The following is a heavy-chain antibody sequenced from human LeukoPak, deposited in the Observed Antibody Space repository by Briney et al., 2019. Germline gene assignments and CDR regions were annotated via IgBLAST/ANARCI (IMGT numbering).Heavy chain of an antibody. Sequence: GGSLRLSCAASGFTFSSYSMNWVRQAPGKGLEWVSSISSSSSYIYYADSVKGRFTISRDNAKNSLYLQMNSLRAEDTAVYYCARAPSTMVRETYDIWGQGTMVTVSS. CDR1: GFTFSSYS. CDR2: ISSSSSYI. D-gene: IGHD3-10*01. J-gene: IGHJ3*02. CDR3: ARAPSTMVRETYDI. V-gene: IGHV3-21*01.